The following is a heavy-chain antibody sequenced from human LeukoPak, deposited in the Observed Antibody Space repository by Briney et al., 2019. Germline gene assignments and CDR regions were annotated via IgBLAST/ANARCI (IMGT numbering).Heavy chain of an antibody. Sequence: PGGSLRPSCTASGFPFSIYWMSWVRQAPGRGLEWVANIKQVGNDKYYVDSVKGRFTISRDNAKNSLYLQMNSLRAEDTAVYYCARAYCGGDCYFKRFDYWGQGTLVTVSS. D-gene: IGHD2-21*02. V-gene: IGHV3-7*01. CDR3: ARAYCGGDCYFKRFDY. CDR1: GFPFSIYW. J-gene: IGHJ4*02. CDR2: IKQVGNDK.